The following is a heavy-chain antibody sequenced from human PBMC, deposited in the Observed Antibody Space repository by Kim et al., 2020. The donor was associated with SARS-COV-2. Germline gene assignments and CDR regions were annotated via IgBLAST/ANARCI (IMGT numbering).Heavy chain of an antibody. J-gene: IGHJ4*02. CDR1: GFTFINYA. V-gene: IGHV3-23*01. Sequence: GGSLRLSCAASGFTFINYAMSWVRQAPGKGLEWVSAFSSGSGGVTYYADSVKGRFTISRDNSKITLYLQMNSLRAEDTAVYYCAKDYRSGYSGYDIGDWGQGPLVTVSS. CDR3: AKDYRSGYSGYDIGD. CDR2: FSSGSGGVT. D-gene: IGHD5-12*01.